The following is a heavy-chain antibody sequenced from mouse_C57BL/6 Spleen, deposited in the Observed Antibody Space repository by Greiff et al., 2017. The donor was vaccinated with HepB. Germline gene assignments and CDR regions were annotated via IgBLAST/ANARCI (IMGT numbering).Heavy chain of an antibody. CDR2: IDPSDSYT. CDR1: GYTFTSYW. Sequence: QVQLQQPGAELVMPGASVKLSCKASGYTFTSYWMHWVKQRPGQGLEWIGEIDPSDSYTNYNQKFKGKSTLTVDKSSSTAYMQLSSLTSEDSAVYYWARATYSNYVADWGQGTLVTVSA. J-gene: IGHJ3*01. V-gene: IGHV1-69*01. D-gene: IGHD2-5*01. CDR3: ARATYSNYVAD.